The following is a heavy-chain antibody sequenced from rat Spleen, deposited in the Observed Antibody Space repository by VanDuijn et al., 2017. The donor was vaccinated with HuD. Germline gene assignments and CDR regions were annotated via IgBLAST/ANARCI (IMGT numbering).Heavy chain of an antibody. CDR2: ISYGDSSGHSGT. V-gene: IGHV5-29*01. CDR3: TRDRGEGIVRGFAY. J-gene: IGHJ3*01. CDR1: GFTFSDYG. D-gene: IGHD1-11*01. Sequence: EVQLVESGGGLVQPGRSLKLSCAASGFTFSDYGVAWVRQAPTTGLEWVATISYGDSSGHSGTYYRDSVKGRFTISRDNAKSTLYLQMNSLRSEDTATYYCTRDRGEGIVRGFAYWGQGTLVTVSS.